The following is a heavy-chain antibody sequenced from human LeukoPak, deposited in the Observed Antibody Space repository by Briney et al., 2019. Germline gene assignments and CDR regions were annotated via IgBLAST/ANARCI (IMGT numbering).Heavy chain of an antibody. D-gene: IGHD3-22*01. CDR1: GGSISSYY. V-gene: IGHV4-59*01. CDR3: ARERTSGYSYYFDY. J-gene: IGHJ4*02. Sequence: SETLSLTCTVAGGSISSYYWSWIRQPPGKGLEWIGYISYGGSTNYDPSLKSRVTISVDTSKNQFSLKLSSVTAADTAVYYCARERTSGYSYYFDYWGQGTLVTVSS. CDR2: ISYGGST.